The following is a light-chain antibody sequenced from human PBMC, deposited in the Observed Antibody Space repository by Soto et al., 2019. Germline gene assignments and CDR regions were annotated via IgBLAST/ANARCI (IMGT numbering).Light chain of an antibody. CDR3: QQYKNGWT. Sequence: EIVMTQSPSTLSVSPVEGATLSFRASQSVSSNLAWYQQKPGQAPRLLIYGASTRATGIPAKFRGGGSGTEFTLTISSLQSEAFAISYCQQYKNGWTFGQGTKVDI. CDR2: GAS. CDR1: QSVSSN. J-gene: IGKJ1*01. V-gene: IGKV3-15*01.